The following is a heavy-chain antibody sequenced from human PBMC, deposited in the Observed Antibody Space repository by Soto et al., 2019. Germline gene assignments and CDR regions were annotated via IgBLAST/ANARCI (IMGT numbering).Heavy chain of an antibody. J-gene: IGHJ4*02. D-gene: IGHD6-19*01. Sequence: QVQLQESGPGLVKPSGTLSLTCAVSSGSISSSNWWSWVRQPPGKGLEWIGEIYHSGSTDYNPSLKSRVTMSVDKSKSQFSLKLSSVTAADTAVYYCVMAVAEHYFDSWGQGTLVTVSS. CDR1: SGSISSSNW. CDR3: VMAVAEHYFDS. V-gene: IGHV4-4*02. CDR2: IYHSGST.